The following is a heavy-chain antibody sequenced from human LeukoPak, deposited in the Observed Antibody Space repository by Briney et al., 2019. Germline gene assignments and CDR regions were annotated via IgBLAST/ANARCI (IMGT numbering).Heavy chain of an antibody. V-gene: IGHV3-7*03. J-gene: IGHJ4*02. D-gene: IGHD4-11*01. CDR1: GFTFSSYN. CDR2: IKQDGSEN. CDR3: ATDSYSKGDY. Sequence: PGGSLRLSCAASGFTFSSYNMNWVRQAPGKGLEWVANIKQDGSENNYVGSVKGRFTISRDNAKSLLYLQMNSLRAEDTALYYCATDSYSKGDYWGQGTLVTVSS.